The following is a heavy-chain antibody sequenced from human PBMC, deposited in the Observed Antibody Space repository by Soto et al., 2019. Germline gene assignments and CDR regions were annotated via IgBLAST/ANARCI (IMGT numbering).Heavy chain of an antibody. J-gene: IGHJ4*02. CDR3: VTEPVATPPLTHDRGY. CDR2: LSGSGGST. D-gene: IGHD5-12*01. Sequence: EVQLLESGGGLVQPGGSLRLSCAASGFTFSSYAMSWVRQAPGKGLEWVSALSGSGGSTYYADSVKGRFTISRDNSKNTLYLQMNSLRAEDTAVYYCVTEPVATPPLTHDRGYWGQGTLVTVSS. V-gene: IGHV3-23*01. CDR1: GFTFSSYA.